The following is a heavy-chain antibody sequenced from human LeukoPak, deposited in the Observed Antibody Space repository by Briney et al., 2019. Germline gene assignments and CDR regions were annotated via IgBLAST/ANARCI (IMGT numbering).Heavy chain of an antibody. V-gene: IGHV3-21*01. CDR1: GFTFSSYS. Sequence: PGGSLRLSCAASGFTFSSYSMNWVRQAPGKGLEWVSSISSSSSYIYYADSVKGRFTISRDNAKNSLYLQTNSLRAEDTAVYYCARDRGSYGYWIDYWGQGTLVTVSS. D-gene: IGHD5-18*01. CDR3: ARDRGSYGYWIDY. CDR2: ISSSSSYI. J-gene: IGHJ4*02.